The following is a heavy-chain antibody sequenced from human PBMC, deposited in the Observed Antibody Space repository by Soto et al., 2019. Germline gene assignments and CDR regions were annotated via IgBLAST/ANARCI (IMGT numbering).Heavy chain of an antibody. CDR1: GFTFSSSA. J-gene: IGHJ4*02. Sequence: EVQLLDSGGGLTQPGGSLRLSCAASGFTFSSSAMNWVRQAPGKGLVWLASISGRGSSTFYADSVKGRFTISRDNSNNTLYLQMNSLRAEDTAVYYCAKDSHYFGSGSLDYWGQGTLVTVSS. CDR3: AKDSHYFGSGSLDY. V-gene: IGHV3-23*01. CDR2: ISGRGSST. D-gene: IGHD3-10*01.